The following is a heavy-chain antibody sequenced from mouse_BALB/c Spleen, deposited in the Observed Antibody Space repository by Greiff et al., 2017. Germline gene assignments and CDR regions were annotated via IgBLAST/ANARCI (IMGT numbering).Heavy chain of an antibody. J-gene: IGHJ3*01. D-gene: IGHD3-2*01. CDR1: GFTFSDYY. CDR3: ARDQTARANLWFAY. Sequence: DVMLVESGGGLVKPGGSLKLSCAASGFTFSDYYMYWVRQTPEKRLEWVATISDGGSYTYYPDSVKGRFTISRDNAKNNLYLQMSSLKSEDTAMYYCARDQTARANLWFAYWGQGTLVTVSA. CDR2: ISDGGSYT. V-gene: IGHV5-4*02.